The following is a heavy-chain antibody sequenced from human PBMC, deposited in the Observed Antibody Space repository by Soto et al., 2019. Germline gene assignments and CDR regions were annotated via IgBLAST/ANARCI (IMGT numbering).Heavy chain of an antibody. CDR1: GGSISSSSYY. V-gene: IGHV4-39*01. D-gene: IGHD6-6*01. Sequence: XETLSLTCTVSGGSISSSSYYWGWIRQPPGKGLEWIGSIYYSGGTYYNPSLKSRVTISVDTSKNQFSLKLSSATAADTAVYYCARSTHSSQNPLIDFWGQGTLVTVSS. CDR2: IYYSGGT. J-gene: IGHJ4*02. CDR3: ARSTHSSQNPLIDF.